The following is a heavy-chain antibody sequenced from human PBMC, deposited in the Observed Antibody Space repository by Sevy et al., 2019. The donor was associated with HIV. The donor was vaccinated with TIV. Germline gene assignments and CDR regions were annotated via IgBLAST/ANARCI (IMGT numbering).Heavy chain of an antibody. Sequence: GGSLRLSCAASGFAFSNYYAMHWVRQAPGKGLEWVALISYDGGDKYYADSVKGRFTISRDNFTNTLFLQMNSLTTEDTAVYYCARPRANYVDNYFFYAMDVWGQGTTVTVSS. V-gene: IGHV3-30*04. D-gene: IGHD4-17*01. CDR3: ARPRANYVDNYFFYAMDV. CDR2: ISYDGGDK. CDR1: GFAFSNYYA. J-gene: IGHJ6*02.